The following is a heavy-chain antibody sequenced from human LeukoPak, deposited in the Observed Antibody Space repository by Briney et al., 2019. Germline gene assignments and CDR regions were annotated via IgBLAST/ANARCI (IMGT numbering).Heavy chain of an antibody. CDR1: GYSINSGYY. CDR2: IPQSGST. CDR3: ARHTYCLGGSCYVDN. Sequence: PSDTLSLTCAVSGYSINSGYYRGWIRQPPGEGLEWIGSIPQSGSTYYRASLKSRVTISMDTSKNQSYLKLRSVTAADTAVYYCARHTYCLGGSCYVDNWGQGSLVTVSS. J-gene: IGHJ4*02. V-gene: IGHV4-38-2*01. D-gene: IGHD2-15*01.